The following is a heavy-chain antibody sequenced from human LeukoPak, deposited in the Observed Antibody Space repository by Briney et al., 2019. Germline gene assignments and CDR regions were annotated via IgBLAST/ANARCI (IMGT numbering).Heavy chain of an antibody. CDR1: GFTFSSYG. CDR3: AHLGVTIFGVVIDY. J-gene: IGHJ4*02. D-gene: IGHD3-3*01. V-gene: IGHV3-33*08. Sequence: GVLRLSCAASGFTFSSYGMHWVRQAPGKGLEWVAVIWYGGSNKYYADSVKGRFTISRDNSKNTLYLQMNSLRAEDTAVYYCAHLGVTIFGVVIDYWGQGTLVTVSS. CDR2: IWYGGSNK.